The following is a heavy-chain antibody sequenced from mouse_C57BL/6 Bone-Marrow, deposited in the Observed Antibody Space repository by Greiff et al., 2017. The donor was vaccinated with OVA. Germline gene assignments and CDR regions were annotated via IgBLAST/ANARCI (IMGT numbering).Heavy chain of an antibody. CDR3: ARPSTGTFAY. CDR2: ISSCGSYT. D-gene: IGHD4-1*02. CDR1: GFTFSSYG. J-gene: IGHJ3*01. Sequence: EVNVVESGGDLVKPGGSLKLSCAASGFTFSSYGMSWVRQTPDKRLEWVATISSCGSYTYYPDSVKGRFTISRDNAKNTLYLQMSSLKSEDTAMYYCARPSTGTFAYWGQGTLVTVSA. V-gene: IGHV5-6*01.